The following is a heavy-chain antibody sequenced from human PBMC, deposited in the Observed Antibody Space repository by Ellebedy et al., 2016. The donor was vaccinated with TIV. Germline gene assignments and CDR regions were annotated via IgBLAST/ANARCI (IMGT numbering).Heavy chain of an antibody. CDR2: ISYDGSEK. V-gene: IGHV3-30*03. J-gene: IGHJ4*02. CDR1: GFTFGSYG. Sequence: LGGSLRLSCAASGFTFGSYGMHWVRQAPGKGLEWVAFISYDGSEKNYADFVRGRFTISRDKSRNSVYLQMTSLRIEDTAVYYCARVFDSYYFDYWGQGTLVTVSS. CDR3: ARVFDSYYFDY. D-gene: IGHD3-10*02.